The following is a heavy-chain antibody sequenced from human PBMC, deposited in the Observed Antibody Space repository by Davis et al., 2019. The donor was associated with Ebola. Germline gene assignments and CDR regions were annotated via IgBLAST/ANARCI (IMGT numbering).Heavy chain of an antibody. CDR2: IYSGSST. CDR1: GFTVSSNY. V-gene: IGHV3-53*01. CDR3: ARDSGTTVLGWFDP. J-gene: IGHJ5*02. D-gene: IGHD4-17*01. Sequence: GESLKISCAASGFTVSSNYMSWVRQAPGKGLEWVSVIYSGSSTYYADSVKGRFTISRDNSKNTLYLQMNSLRAEDTAVYYCARDSGTTVLGWFDPWGQGTLVTVSS.